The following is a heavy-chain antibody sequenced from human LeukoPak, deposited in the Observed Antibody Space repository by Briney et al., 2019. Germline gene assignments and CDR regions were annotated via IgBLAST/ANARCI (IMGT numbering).Heavy chain of an antibody. J-gene: IGHJ3*02. CDR1: GFTFSDYY. CDR2: ISSSSSYT. V-gene: IGHV3-11*06. Sequence: GGSLRLSCAASGFTFSDYYMSWIRQAPEKGREWVSYISSSSSYTNYAGPVKGRFTISRDNAKNSLYLQMNSLRAEDTAVYYCARGGLGYYGSGSYFAFDIWGQGTMVTVSS. CDR3: ARGGLGYYGSGSYFAFDI. D-gene: IGHD3-10*01.